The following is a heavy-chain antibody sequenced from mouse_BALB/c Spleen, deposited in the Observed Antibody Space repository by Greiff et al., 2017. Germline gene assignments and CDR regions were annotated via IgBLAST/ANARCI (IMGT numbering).Heavy chain of an antibody. D-gene: IGHD1-2*01. V-gene: IGHV7-3*02. CDR3: ARDSYYGSSYAMDY. Sequence: EVNVVESGGGLVQPGGSLRLSCATSGFTFTDYYMSWVRQPPGKALEWLGFIRNKANGYTTEYSASVKDRFTISRDNSQSILYLQMNTLRAEDSATYYCARDSYYGSSYAMDYWGQGTSVTVSS. CDR2: IRNKANGYTT. CDR1: GFTFTDYY. J-gene: IGHJ4*01.